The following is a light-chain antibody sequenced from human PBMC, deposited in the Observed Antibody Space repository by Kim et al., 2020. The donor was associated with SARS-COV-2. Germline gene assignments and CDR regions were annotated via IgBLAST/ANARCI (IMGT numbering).Light chain of an antibody. V-gene: IGKV1-5*03. Sequence: CASVGDRVTMPCRASQIISDWLAWYQHKPGKAPKLLIFATSKLESGIPLRFSGSGSGTEFTLTISSLQPDDSAIYYCQHHDHFPYTFGQGTKLEI. CDR3: QHHDHFPYT. J-gene: IGKJ2*01. CDR2: ATS. CDR1: QIISDW.